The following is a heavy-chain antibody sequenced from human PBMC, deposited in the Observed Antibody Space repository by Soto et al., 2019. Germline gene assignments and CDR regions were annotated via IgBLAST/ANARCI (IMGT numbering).Heavy chain of an antibody. CDR1: GGSISGNYIY. D-gene: IGHD1-26*01. CDR3: ARVGGVPRISPGVAY. J-gene: IGHJ4*02. CDR2: ISYSGTT. V-gene: IGHV4-39*01. Sequence: QLQLQESGPGLVKPSETLSLTCTVSGGSISGNYIYWGWIRQPPGKGLEWIESISYSGTTNSNPSLKSRDTISVDNSKNQFSLRLTSVTAMDTAVYYCARVGGVPRISPGVAYWGQGILVTVSS.